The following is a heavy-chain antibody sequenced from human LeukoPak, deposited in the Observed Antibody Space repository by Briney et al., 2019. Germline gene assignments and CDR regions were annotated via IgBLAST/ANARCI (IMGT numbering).Heavy chain of an antibody. V-gene: IGHV4-39*07. D-gene: IGHD3-22*01. CDR1: GGSISSSSYY. J-gene: IGHJ4*02. CDR2: IYYSGST. Sequence: SETLSLTCTVSGGSISSSSYYWGWIRQPPGKGLEWIGSIYYSGSTYYNPSLKSRVTISVDTSKNQFSLKLSSVTAADTAVYYCARDLVFITYYYDSSGYYGDYWGQGTLVTVSS. CDR3: ARDLVFITYYYDSSGYYGDY.